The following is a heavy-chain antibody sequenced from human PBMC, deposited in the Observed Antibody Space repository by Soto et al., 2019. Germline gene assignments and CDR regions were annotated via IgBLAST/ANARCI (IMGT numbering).Heavy chain of an antibody. CDR1: GYTFTGYY. D-gene: IGHD2-15*01. CDR3: ARDLGYCSGGSCLNWFDP. V-gene: IGHV1-2*02. J-gene: IGHJ5*02. CDR2: INPNSSGT. Sequence: ASVKVSCKASGYTFTGYYMHWVRQAPGQGLEWMGWINPNSSGTNYAQKLQGRVTMTTDTSTSTAYMELRSLRSDDTAVYYCARDLGYCSGGSCLNWFDPWGQGTLVTVSS.